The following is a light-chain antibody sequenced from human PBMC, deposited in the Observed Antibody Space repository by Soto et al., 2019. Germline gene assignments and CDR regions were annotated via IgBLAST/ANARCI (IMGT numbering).Light chain of an antibody. CDR2: DAS. J-gene: IGKJ2*01. V-gene: IGKV1-5*01. CDR3: QHDNSFPYT. Sequence: DLQMTQSPPTLTESVGDRVTITCRASQSIANWLAWYQHKPGKAPKLLIYDASSLESGVPSRFSGSGSGTEFTLTISSLQPDDFATYYCQHDNSFPYTLGQGTKV. CDR1: QSIANW.